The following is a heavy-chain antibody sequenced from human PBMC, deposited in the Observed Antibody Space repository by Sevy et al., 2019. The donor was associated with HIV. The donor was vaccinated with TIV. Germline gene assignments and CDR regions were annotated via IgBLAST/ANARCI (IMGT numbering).Heavy chain of an antibody. V-gene: IGHV3-23*01. CDR2: ITASGPST. J-gene: IGHJ4*02. Sequence: GGSLRLSCAASGFTFSTYAMSWVRQAPGKGLEWVSAITASGPSTYYADSVKGRFTISRNNSKNTLYLQMNSLRTEDTAVYYCAKAINYERRTGKFDYWGQGTLVTVFS. D-gene: IGHD4-4*01. CDR3: AKAINYERRTGKFDY. CDR1: GFTFSTYA.